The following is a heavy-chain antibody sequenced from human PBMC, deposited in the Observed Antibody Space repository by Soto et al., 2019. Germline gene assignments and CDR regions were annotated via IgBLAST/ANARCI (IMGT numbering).Heavy chain of an antibody. D-gene: IGHD1-26*01. CDR2: ISYDGSNK. J-gene: IGHJ4*02. V-gene: IGHV3-30*18. CDR1: GFTFSSYG. Sequence: GGSLRLSCAASGFTFSSYGMHWVRQAPGKGLEWVAVISYDGSNKYYADSVKGRFTISRDNSKNTLYPQMNSLRAEDTAVYYCAKDRSGSSPGRFDYWGQGTLVTVS. CDR3: AKDRSGSSPGRFDY.